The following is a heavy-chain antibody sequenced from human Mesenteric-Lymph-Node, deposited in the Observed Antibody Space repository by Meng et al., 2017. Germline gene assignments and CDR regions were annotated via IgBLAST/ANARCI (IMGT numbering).Heavy chain of an antibody. V-gene: IGHV3-21*01. D-gene: IGHD3-10*01. CDR1: GFTFSSYS. J-gene: IGHJ4*02. Sequence: GGSLRLSCAASGFTFSSYSMNWVRQAPGKGLEWVSSISSSSSYIYYADSVKGRFTISRDNAKNSLYLQMNSLRAEDTAVYYCARDIGVRGYYYFDYWGQGTLVTVSS. CDR2: ISSSSSYI. CDR3: ARDIGVRGYYYFDY.